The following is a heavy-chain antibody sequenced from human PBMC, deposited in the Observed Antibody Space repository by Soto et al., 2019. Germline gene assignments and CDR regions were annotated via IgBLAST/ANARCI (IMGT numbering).Heavy chain of an antibody. D-gene: IGHD6-13*01. CDR1: GYTFTSYG. CDR3: ARTDSRPQDFDY. Sequence: ASVKVSCKASGYTFTSYGITWVRQAPGQGLEWMGWISAYNGNTNYAQKLQGRVTMTTCTSTSTAYMELRSLRSDDTAVYYCARTDSRPQDFDYWGQGTLVTVSS. J-gene: IGHJ4*02. CDR2: ISAYNGNT. V-gene: IGHV1-18*01.